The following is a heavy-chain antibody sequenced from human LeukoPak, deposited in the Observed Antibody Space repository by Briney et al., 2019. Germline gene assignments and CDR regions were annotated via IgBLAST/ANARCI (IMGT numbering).Heavy chain of an antibody. CDR1: GFTFSSYA. V-gene: IGHV3-30*01. CDR3: AREIFGVVIFKGGFDY. Sequence: PGGSLRLSCAASGFTFSSYAMHWVRQAPGKGLEWVAVISYDGSNKYYADSVKGRFTISRDNSKNTLYLQMNSLRAEDTAVYYCAREIFGVVIFKGGFDYWGQGTLVTVSS. J-gene: IGHJ4*02. CDR2: ISYDGSNK. D-gene: IGHD3-3*01.